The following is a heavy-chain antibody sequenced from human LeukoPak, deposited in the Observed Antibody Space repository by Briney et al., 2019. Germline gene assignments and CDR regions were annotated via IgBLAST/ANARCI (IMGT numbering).Heavy chain of an antibody. CDR1: GGSFSGYY. Sequence: PPETLSLTCAVYGGSFSGYYWSWIRQPPGKGLEWIGEINHSGSTNYNPSLKSRVTISVDTSKNQFSLKLSSVTAADTAVYYCARGSVVVVAAIRWFDPWGQGTLVTVSS. CDR3: ARGSVVVVAAIRWFDP. J-gene: IGHJ5*02. D-gene: IGHD2-15*01. CDR2: INHSGST. V-gene: IGHV4-34*01.